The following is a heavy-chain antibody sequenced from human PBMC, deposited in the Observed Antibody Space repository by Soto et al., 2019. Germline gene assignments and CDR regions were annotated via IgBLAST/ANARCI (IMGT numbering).Heavy chain of an antibody. D-gene: IGHD3-22*01. CDR1: GFTFSSYG. J-gene: IGHJ4*02. V-gene: IGHV3-30*18. CDR2: ISYDGSNK. Sequence: GGSLRLSCAASGFTFSSYGMHWVRQAPGKGLEWVAVISYDGSNKYYADSVKGRFTISRDNSKNTLYLQMNSLRAEDTAVYYCAKPITMTTSTPDYWGQGTLVTVSS. CDR3: AKPITMTTSTPDY.